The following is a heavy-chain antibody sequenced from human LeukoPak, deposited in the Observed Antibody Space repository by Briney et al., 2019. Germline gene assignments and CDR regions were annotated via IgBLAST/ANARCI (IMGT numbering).Heavy chain of an antibody. V-gene: IGHV3-21*01. CDR2: ISSSSYI. CDR1: GFTFSSYS. J-gene: IGHJ2*01. Sequence: GGSLRLSCAASGFTFSSYSMNWVRQAPGKGLEWVSSISSSSYIYYADSVKGRFTISRDNAKNSLYLQMNSLRAEDTAVYYCARDQRGYCSGGSCYSDWYFDLWGRGTLVTVSS. CDR3: ARDQRGYCSGGSCYSDWYFDL. D-gene: IGHD2-15*01.